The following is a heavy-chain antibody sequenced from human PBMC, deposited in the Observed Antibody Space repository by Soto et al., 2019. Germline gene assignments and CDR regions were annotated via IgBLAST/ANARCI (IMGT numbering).Heavy chain of an antibody. J-gene: IGHJ4*02. CDR1: GFTFSRYA. V-gene: IGHV3-23*01. D-gene: IGHD4-17*01. CDR3: ARDPNGDYVGAFDD. Sequence: EVQLLESGGGLVQPGGSLRLSCVASGFTFSRYALTWVRQAPGRGLEWVSSITGSGADTDYADSVRGRFTISRDNSENTLYLQMNSLRAEDTALYYCARDPNGDYVGAFDDWGQGTLVTVSS. CDR2: ITGSGADT.